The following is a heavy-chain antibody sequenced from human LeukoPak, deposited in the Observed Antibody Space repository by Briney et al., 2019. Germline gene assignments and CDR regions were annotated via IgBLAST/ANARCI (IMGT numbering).Heavy chain of an antibody. CDR2: IRGSGGST. J-gene: IGHJ3*02. Sequence: PGGSLRLSCAASGFTFSTYAMSWVRQTPGKGLEWVSAIRGSGGSTYYADSVKGRFTISRDNSKNTLYLQMNSLRAEDTAVYYCAKDLTVTTVFGAFDIWGQGTMVTVSS. D-gene: IGHD4-17*01. CDR1: GFTFSTYA. V-gene: IGHV3-23*01. CDR3: AKDLTVTTVFGAFDI.